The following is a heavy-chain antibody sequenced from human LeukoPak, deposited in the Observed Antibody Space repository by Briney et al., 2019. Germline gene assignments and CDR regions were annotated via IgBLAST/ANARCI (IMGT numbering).Heavy chain of an antibody. V-gene: IGHV4-61*02. CDR1: GGSISSGSYY. Sequence: PSQTLSLTCTVSGGSISSGSYYWSWIRQPAGKGLEWIGRIYTSGSTNYNPSLKSRVTISVDTSKNRFSLKLSSVTAADTAVYYCASSYDSSGYYFGVGAFDIWGQGTMVTVSS. CDR2: IYTSGST. J-gene: IGHJ3*02. CDR3: ASSYDSSGYYFGVGAFDI. D-gene: IGHD3-22*01.